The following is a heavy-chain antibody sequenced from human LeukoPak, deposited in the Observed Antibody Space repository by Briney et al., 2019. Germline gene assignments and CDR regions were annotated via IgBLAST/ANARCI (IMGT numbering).Heavy chain of an antibody. J-gene: IGHJ6*04. CDR2: IYYSGST. V-gene: IGHV4-31*02. CDR3: ARDLIPHGMDV. Sequence: SWIRQHPGKGLEWIGYIYYSGSTYYNPSLKSRVTISVDTSKNQFSLKLSSVTAADTAVYYCARDLIPHGMDVWGKGTTVTVSS. D-gene: IGHD3-16*01.